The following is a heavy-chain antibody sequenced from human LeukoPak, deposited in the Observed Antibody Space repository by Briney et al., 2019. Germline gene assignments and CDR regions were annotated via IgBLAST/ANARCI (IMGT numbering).Heavy chain of an antibody. D-gene: IGHD3-22*01. CDR2: INPSGGST. Sequence: GATVKVYCKASGYTFTSYYMHWVRQAPGQGLEWMGIINPSGGSTSYAQRFQGRITMTRDTSTSTVYMELSSLRSEDTAVYYCARPSNHYYDSSADNAFDIWGQGTMVTVSS. CDR1: GYTFTSYY. CDR3: ARPSNHYYDSSADNAFDI. J-gene: IGHJ3*02. V-gene: IGHV1-46*01.